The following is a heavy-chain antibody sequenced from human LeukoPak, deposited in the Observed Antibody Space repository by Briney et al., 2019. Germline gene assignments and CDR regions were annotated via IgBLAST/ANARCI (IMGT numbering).Heavy chain of an antibody. CDR3: ARVYGDYVTPFNY. D-gene: IGHD4-17*01. CDR2: INPNSGGT. CDR1: GYTFTGYY. J-gene: IGHJ4*02. V-gene: IGHV1-2*02. Sequence: ASVKVSCKASGYTFTGYYMHWVRQAPGQGLEWMGWINPNSGGTNYAQKFQGRVTMTRDTSISTAYMELSRLRSDDTAVYYCARVYGDYVTPFNYWGQGTLVTVSS.